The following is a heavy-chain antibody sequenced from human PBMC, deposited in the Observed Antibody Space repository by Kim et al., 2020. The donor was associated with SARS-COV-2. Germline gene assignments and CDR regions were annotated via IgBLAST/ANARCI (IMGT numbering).Heavy chain of an antibody. Sequence: GGSLRLSCAASGFTFDDYAMHWVRQAPGKGLEWVSLISGDGSSTYYADSVKGRFTISRDNSRNSLYLQMTSLRTEDTALYYCAKDTPTDYGGNSYYYYGMDVWGQGTTVTVSS. CDR3: AKDTPTDYGGNSYYYYGMDV. V-gene: IGHV3-43*02. CDR1: GFTFDDYA. D-gene: IGHD4-17*01. J-gene: IGHJ6*02. CDR2: ISGDGSST.